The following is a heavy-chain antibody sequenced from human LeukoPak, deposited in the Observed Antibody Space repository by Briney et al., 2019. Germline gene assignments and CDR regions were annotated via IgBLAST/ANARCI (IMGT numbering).Heavy chain of an antibody. D-gene: IGHD3-10*01. Sequence: GGSLRLSCAASGSTFSNTWMNWVRQAPGKGLEWVGRIQSKTDGGTTEYAAPVKGRFTISRDDSKTTLYLQMNSLKTEDTAVYYCATLTVRGVINIWGQGTLVTVSS. J-gene: IGHJ4*02. CDR1: GSTFSNTW. CDR2: IQSKTDGGTT. V-gene: IGHV3-15*01. CDR3: ATLTVRGVINI.